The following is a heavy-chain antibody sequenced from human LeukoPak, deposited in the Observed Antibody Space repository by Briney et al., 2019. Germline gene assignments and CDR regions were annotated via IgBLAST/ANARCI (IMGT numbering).Heavy chain of an antibody. V-gene: IGHV1-69*13. CDR1: GGTFSSYA. Sequence: GASVKVSCKASGGTFSSYAISWVRQAPGQGLEWMGGVIPMFATANYAPKFQDRVTITADESTSTAYMELRSLRSEDTAVYHCARGLHGDYGYFDYWGQGTLVTVSS. CDR3: ARGLHGDYGYFDY. J-gene: IGHJ4*02. CDR2: VIPMFATA. D-gene: IGHD4-17*01.